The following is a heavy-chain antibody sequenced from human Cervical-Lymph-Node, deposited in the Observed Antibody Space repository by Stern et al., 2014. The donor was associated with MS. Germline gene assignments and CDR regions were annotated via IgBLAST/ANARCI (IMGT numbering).Heavy chain of an antibody. V-gene: IGHV3-73*01. CDR1: GFPFSASV. CDR2: IRNKGKNYAT. Sequence: EVQLVESGGGLVQPGGSLKGSCAASGFPFSASVIHWVRQAPGKGLEWVGRIRNKGKNYATAYAVSVKGRFTISRDDSKNTAYLHMSSLKVEDTAVYYCAPSSAIWGRGTMVTVSS. J-gene: IGHJ3*02. CDR3: APSSAI.